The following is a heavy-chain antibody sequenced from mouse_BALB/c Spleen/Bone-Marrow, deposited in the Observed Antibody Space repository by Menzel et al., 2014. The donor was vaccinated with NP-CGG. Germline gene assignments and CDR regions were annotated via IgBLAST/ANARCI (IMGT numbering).Heavy chain of an antibody. V-gene: IGHV14-3*02. D-gene: IGHD1-1*01. CDR3: ARYYYSSSYFDY. CDR2: IDPANGNT. Sequence: VHVKQPGAELVKPGASVKLSCTASGFNIKDTYMHWVKQRPEQGLEWIGRIDPANGNTKYDPKFQGKATITADTSSNTAYLQLSSLTSEDTAVYYCARYYYSSSYFDYWGQGTTLTVSS. CDR1: GFNIKDTY. J-gene: IGHJ2*01.